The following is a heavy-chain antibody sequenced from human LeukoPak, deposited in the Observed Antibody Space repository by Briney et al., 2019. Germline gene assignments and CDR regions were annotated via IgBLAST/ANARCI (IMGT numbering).Heavy chain of an antibody. CDR1: GGSISSGHW. J-gene: IGHJ3*01. V-gene: IGHV4-4*02. CDR2: IYHSGST. D-gene: IGHD3-3*01. CDR3: VTSIALAGWGGLDV. Sequence: PSETLSLTCTVSGGSISSGHWWSWARQPPGQGLEWIGEIYHSGSTNYHASLKSRVTISVDTSKNQFSLKLNSVTVADTAFYYCVTSIALAGWGGLDVWGQGRMVTVSS.